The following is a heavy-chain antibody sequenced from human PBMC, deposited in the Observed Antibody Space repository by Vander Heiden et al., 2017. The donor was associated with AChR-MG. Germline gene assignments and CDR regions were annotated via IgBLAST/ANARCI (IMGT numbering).Heavy chain of an antibody. Sequence: ELQLVASGGGLVHPGRSLRPSCAASGSTFDDYARHGGRQAPGKGLGGVSGISWNSGSIGYADSGNCRFTISRDNAKNSRYMQMNSLRAEHTALYYCAKDLTRSAPRYWFDPWGQGPLVTVSS. J-gene: IGHJ5*02. CDR2: ISWNSGSI. CDR1: GSTFDDYA. V-gene: IGHV3-9*01. CDR3: AKDLTRSAPRYWFDP. D-gene: IGHD2-2*01.